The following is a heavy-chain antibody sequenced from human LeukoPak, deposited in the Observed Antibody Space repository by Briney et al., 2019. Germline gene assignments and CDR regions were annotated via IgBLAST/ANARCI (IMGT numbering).Heavy chain of an antibody. D-gene: IGHD1-26*01. Sequence: GGSLRLSCAASGFTFSSYGMHWVRQAPGKGLEWVAVISYDGSNKYYADSVKGRFTISRDNSKNTLYLQMNSLRAEDTAVYYCAKDRRYSGSYWGGYYFDYWGQGTLVTVSS. CDR1: GFTFSSYG. V-gene: IGHV3-30*18. CDR2: ISYDGSNK. J-gene: IGHJ4*02. CDR3: AKDRRYSGSYWGGYYFDY.